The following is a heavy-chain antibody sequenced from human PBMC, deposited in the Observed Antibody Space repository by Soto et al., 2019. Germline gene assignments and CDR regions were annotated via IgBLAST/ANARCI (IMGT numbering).Heavy chain of an antibody. Sequence: ASVKVSCKASGYTFTSYGISWVRQAPGQGLEWMGWISAYNGNTNYAQKLQGRVTMTTDTSTSTAYMELRSLRSDDTAVYYCARANLNVAYYYDSSGYYLGYWGQGTLVTVSS. CDR2: ISAYNGNT. J-gene: IGHJ4*02. D-gene: IGHD3-22*01. V-gene: IGHV1-18*01. CDR3: ARANLNVAYYYDSSGYYLGY. CDR1: GYTFTSYG.